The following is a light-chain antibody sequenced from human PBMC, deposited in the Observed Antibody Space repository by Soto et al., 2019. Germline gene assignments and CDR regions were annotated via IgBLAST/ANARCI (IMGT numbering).Light chain of an antibody. J-gene: IGLJ1*01. Sequence: ALAHPASVSGSPGQSITISCSGTSGSVGTFNFVSWYQQHPGKAPRLMIYAVTDRPSGVSSRFSGSKSGNTAYLTISGLQAEDEADYYCSSYITTSSRLFGTGTKVTV. CDR1: SGSVGTFNF. V-gene: IGLV2-14*01. CDR2: AVT. CDR3: SSYITTSSRL.